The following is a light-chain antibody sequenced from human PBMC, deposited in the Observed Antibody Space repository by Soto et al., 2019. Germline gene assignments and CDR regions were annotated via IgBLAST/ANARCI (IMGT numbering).Light chain of an antibody. CDR1: QSVSSSY. CDR2: GAF. CDR3: QQYGSSPWT. Sequence: EIVLTQSPGTLSLSPGERATLSCRASQSVSSSYLAWYQQKPGQAPRLLIFGAFSRATGIPDRFSGSGSGTDCTLDIIRLESYNFAVYYFQQYGSSPWTFGKGTKLEIK. V-gene: IGKV3-20*01. J-gene: IGKJ1*01.